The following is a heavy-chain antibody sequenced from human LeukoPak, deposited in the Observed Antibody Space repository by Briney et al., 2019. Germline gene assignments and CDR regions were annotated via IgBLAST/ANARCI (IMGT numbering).Heavy chain of an antibody. J-gene: IGHJ4*02. Sequence: SETLSLTCTVSDSSITSTYYWAWLRQPPGKGLEWIATVFRLQTVRTFNNPSLGSRVTMSLDPSHNQFSLNLTSVTAADTALYFCARVLHAPYLTDSWGQGTLVTVSS. CDR3: ARVLHAPYLTDS. CDR2: VFRLQTVRT. D-gene: IGHD2-8*01. CDR1: DSSITSTYY. V-gene: IGHV4-38-2*02.